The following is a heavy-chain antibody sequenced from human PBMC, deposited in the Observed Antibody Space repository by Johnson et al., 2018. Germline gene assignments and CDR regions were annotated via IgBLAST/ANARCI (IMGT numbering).Heavy chain of an antibody. J-gene: IGHJ4*02. CDR2: ISGSGGNT. V-gene: IGHV3-23*04. D-gene: IGHD1-26*01. CDR1: GFTFSSYS. CDR3: AKDQGILGATIY. Sequence: VQLVESGGGLVKPGGSLRLSCAASGFTFSSYSMNWVRQAPGKGLEWVSAISGSGGNTYYADSVKGRFTMSRDNSKNTLYLQMNSLRAEDTALYYCAKDQGILGATIYWGQGTLVTVSS.